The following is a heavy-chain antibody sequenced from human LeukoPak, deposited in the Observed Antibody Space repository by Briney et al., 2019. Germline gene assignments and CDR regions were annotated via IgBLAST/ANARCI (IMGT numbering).Heavy chain of an antibody. Sequence: GGSLRLSCAASGFTFSSYGMSWIRQVPGKGLEWVSGITGSGGTTHYADSVKGRFTISRDNSKNTLSLQMNSLTVEDAAVYYCAKGGGSYWYFDLWGRGTVVTVSS. V-gene: IGHV3-23*01. J-gene: IGHJ2*01. CDR2: ITGSGGTT. CDR1: GFTFSSYG. CDR3: AKGGGSYWYFDL.